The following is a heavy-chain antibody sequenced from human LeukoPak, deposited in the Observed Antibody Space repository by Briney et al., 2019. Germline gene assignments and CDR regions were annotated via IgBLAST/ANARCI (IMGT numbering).Heavy chain of an antibody. CDR1: GGSISSYY. Sequence: SETLSLTCTVSGGSISSYYWSWIRQPAGKGLEWIGRIYTSGSTNYNPSLKSRVTMSVDTSKNQFSLKLSSVTAADTAAYYCARGELRDGDYPFDYWGQGTLVTVSS. V-gene: IGHV4-4*07. CDR3: ARGELRDGDYPFDY. J-gene: IGHJ4*02. D-gene: IGHD4-17*01. CDR2: IYTSGST.